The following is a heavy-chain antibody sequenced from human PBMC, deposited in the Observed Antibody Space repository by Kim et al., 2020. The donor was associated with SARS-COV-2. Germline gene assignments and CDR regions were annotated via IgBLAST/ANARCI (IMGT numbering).Heavy chain of an antibody. D-gene: IGHD4-4*01. J-gene: IGHJ6*02. CDR3: ARADYSNYLLDV. Sequence: EYAASVKGRFTISRDDSKSIAYLQMNSLKTEDTALYYCARADYSNYLLDVWGQGTTVTVSS. V-gene: IGHV3-49*02.